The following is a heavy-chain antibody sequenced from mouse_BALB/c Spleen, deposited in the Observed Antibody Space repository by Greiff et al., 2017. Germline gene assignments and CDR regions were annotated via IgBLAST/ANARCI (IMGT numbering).Heavy chain of an antibody. D-gene: IGHD2-3*01. J-gene: IGHJ3*01. CDR1: GYSFTSYW. Sequence: VQLKESGTVLARPGASVKMSCKASGYSFTSYWMHWVKQRPGQGLEWIGAIYPGNSDTSYNQKFKGKAKLTAVTSASTAYMELSSLTNEDSAVYYCTKGDGYDGYSWFAYWGQGTLVTVSA. V-gene: IGHV1-5*01. CDR3: TKGDGYDGYSWFAY. CDR2: IYPGNSDT.